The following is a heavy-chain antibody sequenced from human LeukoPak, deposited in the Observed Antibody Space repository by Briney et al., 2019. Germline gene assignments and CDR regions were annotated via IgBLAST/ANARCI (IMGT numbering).Heavy chain of an antibody. D-gene: IGHD6-13*01. V-gene: IGHV3-23*01. CDR2: ISGSGGST. Sequence: GGSLRLSCAASGFTFSSYAMSWVRRAPGKGLEWVSAISGSGGSTYYADSVKGRFTISRDNSKNTLYLQMNSLRAEDTAVYYCAKDSGPYSSSWFDYWGQGTLVTVSS. CDR3: AKDSGPYSSSWFDY. CDR1: GFTFSSYA. J-gene: IGHJ4*02.